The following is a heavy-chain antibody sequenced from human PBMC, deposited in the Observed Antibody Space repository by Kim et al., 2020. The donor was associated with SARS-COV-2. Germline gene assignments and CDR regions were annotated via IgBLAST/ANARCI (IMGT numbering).Heavy chain of an antibody. D-gene: IGHD3-10*01. V-gene: IGHV3-23*03. J-gene: IGHJ4*02. Sequence: SVKGRFTISRDNSKNTLYLQMNSLRAEDTAVYYCAKGPYGSGTYYGDYWGQGTLVTVSS. CDR3: AKGPYGSGTYYGDY.